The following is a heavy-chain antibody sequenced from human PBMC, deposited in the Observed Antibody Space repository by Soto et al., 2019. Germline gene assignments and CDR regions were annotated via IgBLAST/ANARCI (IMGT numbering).Heavy chain of an antibody. CDR3: ARGLWELDF. Sequence: QVQLVQTGAEVKRPGASVKVSCKASGYTFTTYDMNWVRQATGQGPGWMGWMNPNSGNTGYAEEFQGRVTMTRDTSINTAYMELSSLTPGDTAVYYCARGLWELDFWGQGTLVTVPS. D-gene: IGHD1-26*01. V-gene: IGHV1-8*01. CDR1: GYTFTTYD. J-gene: IGHJ4*02. CDR2: MNPNSGNT.